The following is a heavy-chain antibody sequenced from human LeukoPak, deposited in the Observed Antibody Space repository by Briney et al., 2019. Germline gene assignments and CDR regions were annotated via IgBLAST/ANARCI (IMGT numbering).Heavy chain of an antibody. V-gene: IGHV3-23*01. CDR2: ISGSGGST. CDR1: GFTFSSYA. Sequence: GGSLRLSCAASGFTFSSYAMSWVRQAPGKGLEWVSAISGSGGSTYYADSMKGRFTISRDNSKNTLYLQMNSLRAEDTAVYYCARDSGSHSLDYWGQGTLVTVSS. D-gene: IGHD1-26*01. J-gene: IGHJ4*02. CDR3: ARDSGSHSLDY.